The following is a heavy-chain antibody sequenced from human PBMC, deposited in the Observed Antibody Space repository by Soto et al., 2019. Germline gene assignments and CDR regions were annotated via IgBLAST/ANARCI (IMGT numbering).Heavy chain of an antibody. D-gene: IGHD2-15*01. Sequence: SETLSLTCAVYGGSFSGYYWTWIRQPPGTGLEWIGEINHSGSTNYNPSLKSRVIISVDTSKNQFSLKLSSVTAADTAVYYCARDAALKWFDPWGQGTLVTVSS. J-gene: IGHJ5*02. CDR1: GGSFSGYY. CDR2: INHSGST. V-gene: IGHV4-34*01. CDR3: ARDAALKWFDP.